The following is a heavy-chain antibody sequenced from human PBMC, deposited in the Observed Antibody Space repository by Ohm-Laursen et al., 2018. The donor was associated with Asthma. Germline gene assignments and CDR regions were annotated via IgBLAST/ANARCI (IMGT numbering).Heavy chain of an antibody. J-gene: IGHJ4*02. CDR2: INQDGSIW. CDR1: GFTFSNHW. D-gene: IGHD3-10*01. Sequence: GSLRLSCTASGFTFSNHWMTWVRQAPGRGLEWVANINQDGSIWDYVDFVKGRFAISRDNAHNSLYLQMNSLRAEDTAFYYCAVSIYAYGEGAYWGQGTLVTVSS. V-gene: IGHV3-7*05. CDR3: AVSIYAYGEGAY.